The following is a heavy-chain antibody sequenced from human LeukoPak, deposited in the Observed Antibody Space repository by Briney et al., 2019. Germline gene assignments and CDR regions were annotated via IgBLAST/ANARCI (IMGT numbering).Heavy chain of an antibody. Sequence: GGSLRPSCAASGFTFSSYSMNWVRQAPGKGLEWVSSISSSSSYIYYADSVKGRFTISRDNAKNSLYLQMNSLRAEDTAVYYCARVCSSTSCNGYYFDYWGQGTLVTVSS. V-gene: IGHV3-21*01. CDR2: ISSSSSYI. D-gene: IGHD2-2*01. CDR3: ARVCSSTSCNGYYFDY. J-gene: IGHJ4*02. CDR1: GFTFSSYS.